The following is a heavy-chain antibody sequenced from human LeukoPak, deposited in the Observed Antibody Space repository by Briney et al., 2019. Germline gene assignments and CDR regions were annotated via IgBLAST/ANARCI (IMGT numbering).Heavy chain of an antibody. Sequence: PSETLSLTCTVSGYSISSGFYWGWIRQPPGKGLEWIGSIYHSGSTHYNSSLKSRVTISVDTSKNQLSLKLSSVTAADTAVYYCARVSRRLTFGGVIDFDYWGQGTLVTVSS. CDR2: IYHSGST. V-gene: IGHV4-38-2*02. CDR3: ARVSRRLTFGGVIDFDY. CDR1: GYSISSGFY. J-gene: IGHJ4*02. D-gene: IGHD3-16*02.